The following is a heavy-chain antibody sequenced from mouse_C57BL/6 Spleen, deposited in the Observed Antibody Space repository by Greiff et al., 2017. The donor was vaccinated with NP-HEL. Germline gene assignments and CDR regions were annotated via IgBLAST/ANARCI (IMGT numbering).Heavy chain of an antibody. D-gene: IGHD1-1*01. CDR3: ASDYCGSSYVHWYFDV. J-gene: IGHJ1*03. V-gene: IGHV1-39*01. CDR2: INPNYGTT. CDR1: GYSFTDYN. Sequence: EVQLQQSGPELVKPGASVKISCKASGYSFTDYNMNWVKQSNGKSLEWIGVINPNYGTTSYNQKFKGKATLTVDQSSSTAYMQLNSLTSEDSAVYDCASDYCGSSYVHWYFDVWGTRTTVTVSS.